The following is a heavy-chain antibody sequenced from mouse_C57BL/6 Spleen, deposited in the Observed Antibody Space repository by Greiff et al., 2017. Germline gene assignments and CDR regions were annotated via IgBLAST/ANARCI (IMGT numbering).Heavy chain of an antibody. Sequence: VQLQQPGAELVKPGASVKLSCKASGYTFTSYWMQWVKQRPGQGLEWIGEIDPSDSYTNYNQKFKGKATLTVDTSSSTAYMQLSSLTSEDSAVYYCARAHYYGSKDWYFDVWGTGTTVTVSS. CDR1: GYTFTSYW. V-gene: IGHV1-50*01. CDR3: ARAHYYGSKDWYFDV. CDR2: IDPSDSYT. J-gene: IGHJ1*03. D-gene: IGHD1-1*01.